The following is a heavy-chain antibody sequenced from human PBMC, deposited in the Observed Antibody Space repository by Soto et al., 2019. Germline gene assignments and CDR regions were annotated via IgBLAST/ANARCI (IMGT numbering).Heavy chain of an antibody. Sequence: QVQLQESGPGLVKPSQTLSLTCTVSGGSISSGDYYWSWIRQPPGKGLEWIGYIYYSGSTYYNPSLKSRVTISVDTSKNQFSLKLSSVTAADTAVYYCARGSDYYDSSGYLYGMDVWGQGTTVTVSS. J-gene: IGHJ6*02. CDR1: GGSISSGDYY. D-gene: IGHD3-22*01. CDR3: ARGSDYYDSSGYLYGMDV. V-gene: IGHV4-30-4*01. CDR2: IYYSGST.